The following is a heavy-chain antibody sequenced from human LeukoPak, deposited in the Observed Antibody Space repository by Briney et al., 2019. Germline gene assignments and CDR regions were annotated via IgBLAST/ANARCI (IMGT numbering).Heavy chain of an antibody. CDR2: INPNSGGT. CDR3: ARDPDLEWSTKTEFDY. D-gene: IGHD3-3*01. V-gene: IGHV1-2*02. J-gene: IGHJ4*02. Sequence: ASVTVSCKASGYTFTGYYMHWARQAPGQGLEWMGWINPNSGGTNYAQKFQGRVTMTRDTSISTAYMELSRLRSDDTAVYYCARDPDLEWSTKTEFDYWGQGTLVTVSS. CDR1: GYTFTGYY.